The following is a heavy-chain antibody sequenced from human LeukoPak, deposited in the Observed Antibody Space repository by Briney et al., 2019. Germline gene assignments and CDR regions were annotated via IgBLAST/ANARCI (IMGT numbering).Heavy chain of an antibody. Sequence: SXXAXGFTFSSYAMSWVRQAPGKGLEWVSAISGSGGSTYYADSVKGRFTISRDNSKNTLYMQMNSLRAEDTAVYYXXXXXXXYDSSGYRAFDYWGQGTLVTVSS. J-gene: IGHJ4*02. V-gene: IGHV3-23*01. CDR1: GFTFSSYA. D-gene: IGHD3-22*01. CDR2: ISGSGGST. CDR3: XXXXXXYDSSGYRAFDY.